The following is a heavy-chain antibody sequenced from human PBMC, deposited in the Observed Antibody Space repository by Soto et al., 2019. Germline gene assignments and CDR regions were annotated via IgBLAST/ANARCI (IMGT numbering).Heavy chain of an antibody. CDR2: IKSGIDGEAT. J-gene: IGHJ4*02. V-gene: IGHV3-15*07. D-gene: IGHD3-10*01. Sequence: EVQLVESGGGLVKPGGSLTLSCAASGFTFKRAWMNWVRQALGKGLEWVGRIKSGIDGEATDYGAPVKGRFTISRDDSRNTLSLQMNSLKTEDTAIYYCSTGLGTYYSRFDYWGRGTLVTVSS. CDR3: STGLGTYYSRFDY. CDR1: GFTFKRAW.